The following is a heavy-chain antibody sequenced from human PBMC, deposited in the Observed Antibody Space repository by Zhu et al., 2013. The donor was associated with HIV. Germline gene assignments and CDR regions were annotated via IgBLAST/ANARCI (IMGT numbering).Heavy chain of an antibody. CDR2: IVVGSGNT. Sequence: QLVQSGPEVKKPGTSVKVSCKASGFTFSNSAVQWVRQARGQRLEWIGWIVVGSGNTKYAQQFHERVTITRDMSTSTAYMELSRLRSDDTAVYYCARVGRGSSTYFYDMDVWGQGTTVTASS. J-gene: IGHJ6*02. CDR3: ARVGRGSSTYFYDMDV. D-gene: IGHD6-6*01. V-gene: IGHV1-58*01. CDR1: GFTFSNSA.